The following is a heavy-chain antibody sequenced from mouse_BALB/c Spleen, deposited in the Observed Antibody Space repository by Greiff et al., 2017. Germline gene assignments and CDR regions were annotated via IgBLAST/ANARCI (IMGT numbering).Heavy chain of an antibody. V-gene: IGHV5-6*01. CDR2: ISSGGSYT. CDR3: ARHGNTNYFDY. CDR1: GFTFSSYG. J-gene: IGHJ2*01. Sequence: DVQLVESGGDLVKPGGSLKLSCAASGFTFSSYGMSWVRQTPDKRLEWVATISSGGSYTYYPDSVKGRFTISRDNAKTTLYLQMSSLKSEDTAMYYCARHGNTNYFDYWGQGTTLTVSA. D-gene: IGHD2-1*01.